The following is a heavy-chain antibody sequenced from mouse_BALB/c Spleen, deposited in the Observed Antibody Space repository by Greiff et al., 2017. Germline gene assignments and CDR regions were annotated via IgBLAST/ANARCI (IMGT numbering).Heavy chain of an antibody. J-gene: IGHJ2*01. CDR1: GFNIKDYY. Sequence: DVKLQESGAELVRPGALVKLSCKASGFNIKDYYMHWVKQRPEQGLEWIGWIDPENGNTIYDPKFQGKASITADTSSNTAYLQLSSLTSEDTAVYYCARFVDSLRRDYWGQGTTLTVSS. V-gene: IGHV14-1*02. CDR3: ARFVDSLRRDY. CDR2: IDPENGNT.